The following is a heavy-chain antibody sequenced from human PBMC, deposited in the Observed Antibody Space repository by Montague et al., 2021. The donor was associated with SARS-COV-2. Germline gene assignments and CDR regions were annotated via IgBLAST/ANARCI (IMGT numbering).Heavy chain of an antibody. CDR2: FSYTGRT. D-gene: IGHD3-22*01. CDR1: GGSISSSYYY. CDR3: ARQLSYYCASNKCYPDFFDG. J-gene: IGHJ4*02. V-gene: IGHV4-39*01. Sequence: SETLSLTCTVSGGSISSSYYYWVRNCPSPGLQLQWKGNFSYTGRTYHTPTLRITVSFSMDTSKIHFSLSLSSVTVAATAVYSCARQLSYYCASNKCYPDFFDGWGQGTLVTVSS.